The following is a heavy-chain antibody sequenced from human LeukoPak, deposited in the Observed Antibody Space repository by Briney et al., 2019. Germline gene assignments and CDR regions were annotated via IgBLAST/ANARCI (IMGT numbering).Heavy chain of an antibody. D-gene: IGHD4-17*01. V-gene: IGHV3-15*01. CDR2: IKSKTDGGTT. CDR1: GFTFSNAW. J-gene: IGHJ4*02. CDR3: ARGGGDYGDYAFDY. Sequence: GGSLRLSCAASGFTFSNAWMSWVRQAPGKGLEWVGRIKSKTDGGTTDYAAPVKGRFTISRDDSKNTLYLQMNSLKTEDTAVYYCARGGGDYGDYAFDYWGQGTLVTVSS.